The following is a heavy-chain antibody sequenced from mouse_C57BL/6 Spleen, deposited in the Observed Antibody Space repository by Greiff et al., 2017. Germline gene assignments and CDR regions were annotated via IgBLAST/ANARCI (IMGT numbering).Heavy chain of an antibody. CDR2: IDPSDSYT. D-gene: IGHD2-12*01. CDR3: ARSYYSYYYAMDY. Sequence: QVQLQQSGAELVKPGASVKLSCKASGYTFTSYWMQWVKQRPGQGLEWIGEIDPSDSYTNYNQKFKGKATLTVDTSSSTAYMQLSSLTSEDSAVYYCARSYYSYYYAMDYWGQGTSVTVSS. J-gene: IGHJ4*01. CDR1: GYTFTSYW. V-gene: IGHV1-50*01.